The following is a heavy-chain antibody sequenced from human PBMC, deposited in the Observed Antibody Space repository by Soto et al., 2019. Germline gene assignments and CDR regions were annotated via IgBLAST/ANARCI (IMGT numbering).Heavy chain of an antibody. CDR2: IKSKTDGGTT. CDR3: TTDSYITMIVVRFVY. Sequence: PGGSLRLSCAASGFAFSEAWINWVRQAPGKGLEWVGRIKSKTDGGTTDLAAPVRGRFAISRDDSKNMVYMQMNSLKTEDTAVYYCTTDSYITMIVVRFVYWCHGTLVTVSS. V-gene: IGHV3-15*07. J-gene: IGHJ4*01. CDR1: GFAFSEAW. D-gene: IGHD3-22*01.